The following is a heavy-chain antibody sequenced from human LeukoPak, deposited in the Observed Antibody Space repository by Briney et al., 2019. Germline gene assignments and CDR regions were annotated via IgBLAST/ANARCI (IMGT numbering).Heavy chain of an antibody. J-gene: IGHJ2*01. CDR1: GGSISGYY. V-gene: IGHV4-59*01. Sequence: SETLSLTCTVSGGSISGYYWSWVRQPPGKGLEWIGYIYHSGFTDYNPSLRSRLTISVDRSRNQFSLKLTSATAADTAIYYCARDQRCSSSDGGCDQWYFDLWGRGTLVTVSS. D-gene: IGHD5-12*01. CDR2: IYHSGFT. CDR3: ARDQRCSSSDGGCDQWYFDL.